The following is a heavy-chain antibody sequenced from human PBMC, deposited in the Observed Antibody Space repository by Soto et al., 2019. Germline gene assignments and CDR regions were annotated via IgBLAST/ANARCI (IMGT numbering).Heavy chain of an antibody. CDR2: IYPGDSDT. D-gene: IGHD6-19*01. Sequence: PGESLKISCKGSGYSFTSYWIGWVRQMPWKGLEWMGIIYPGDSDTRYSPSFQGQVTISADKSISTAYLQWSSLKASDTAMYYCARHPNSGFKSGTYYYYYGMDVWGQGTKVTVS. CDR1: GYSFTSYW. J-gene: IGHJ6*02. V-gene: IGHV5-51*01. CDR3: ARHPNSGFKSGTYYYYYGMDV.